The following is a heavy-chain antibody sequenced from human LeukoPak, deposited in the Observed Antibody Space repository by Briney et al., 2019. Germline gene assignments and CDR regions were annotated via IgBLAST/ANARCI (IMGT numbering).Heavy chain of an antibody. CDR2: ISGSGGST. V-gene: IGHV3-23*01. J-gene: IGHJ3*02. D-gene: IGHD4-23*01. CDR1: GFTFSSCA. CDR3: AKGPHDYGGNEQDLI. Sequence: PGGSLRLSCAASGFTFSSCAMSWVRQAPGKGLEWVSAISGSGGSTYYADSVKGRFTISRDNSKNTLYLQMNSLRAEDTAVYYCAKGPHDYGGNEQDLIWGQGTMVTVSS.